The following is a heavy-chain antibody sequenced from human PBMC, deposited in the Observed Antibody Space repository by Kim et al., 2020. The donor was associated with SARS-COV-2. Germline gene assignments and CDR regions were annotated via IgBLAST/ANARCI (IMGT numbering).Heavy chain of an antibody. CDR1: GYSFTSYW. Sequence: GESLKISCKGSGYSFTSYWISWVRQMPGKGLEWMGRIDPSDSYTNYSPSFQGHVTISADKSISTAYLQWSSLKASDTAMYYCAATGGAVAGTASGFYGMDVWGQGTTVTVSS. D-gene: IGHD6-19*01. J-gene: IGHJ6*02. V-gene: IGHV5-10-1*01. CDR2: IDPSDSYT. CDR3: AATGGAVAGTASGFYGMDV.